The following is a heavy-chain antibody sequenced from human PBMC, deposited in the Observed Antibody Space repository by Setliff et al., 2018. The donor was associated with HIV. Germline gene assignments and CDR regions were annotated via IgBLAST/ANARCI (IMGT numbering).Heavy chain of an antibody. V-gene: IGHV1-18*01. CDR2: ISAHNGRI. D-gene: IGHD6-13*01. CDR1: GGTFSSYG. CDR3: ATDPGYSSTWYSESFQH. J-gene: IGHJ1*01. Sequence: ASVKVSCKASGGTFSSYGISWVRQAPGQGLEWMGWISAHNGRINYAQKFQGRVTMTTDRSTSTAYMELSSLRSDDTAMYYCATDPGYSSTWYSESFQHWGQGTVVTVSS.